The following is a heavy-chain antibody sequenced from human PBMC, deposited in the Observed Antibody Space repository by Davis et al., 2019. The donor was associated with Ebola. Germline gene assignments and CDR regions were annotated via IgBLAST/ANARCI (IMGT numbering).Heavy chain of an antibody. Sequence: PGGSLRLSCAASRFTLSTYWIHWVRQAPGKGLEWVANMKPDGSDKNYVDSVKGRFTISRDNAENSLYLQMNSLRVEDTAVYYCARGDSRWSNWYFDLWGRGTLVTVSS. CDR3: ARGDSRWSNWYFDL. CDR1: RFTLSTYW. CDR2: MKPDGSDK. J-gene: IGHJ2*01. V-gene: IGHV3-7*03. D-gene: IGHD2-15*01.